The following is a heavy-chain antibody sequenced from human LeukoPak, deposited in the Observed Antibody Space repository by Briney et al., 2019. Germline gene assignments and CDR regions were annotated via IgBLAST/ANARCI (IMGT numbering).Heavy chain of an antibody. J-gene: IGHJ4*02. CDR2: IYWNDDK. CDR1: GFSLSTSGVG. Sequence: ESGPTLVKPTQTLTLTCTFSGFSLSTSGVGVGWIRQPPGKALEWLALIYWNDDKRYSPSLKSRLTITKDTSKNQVVLTMTNMDPVDTATYYCAHSPLTYYYDSSGYFDYWGQGTLVTVSS. D-gene: IGHD3-22*01. V-gene: IGHV2-5*01. CDR3: AHSPLTYYYDSSGYFDY.